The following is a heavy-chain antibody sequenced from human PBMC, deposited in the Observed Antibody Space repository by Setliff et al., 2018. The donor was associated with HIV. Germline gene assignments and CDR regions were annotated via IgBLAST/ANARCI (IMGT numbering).Heavy chain of an antibody. J-gene: IGHJ6*02. CDR3: VRERRRSPLSYGLDV. V-gene: IGHV4-31*03. Sequence: TLSLTCTVSGGSISSGGYYWNWIRQYPVKGLEWIGHIYYNGRTLFNPALGTRLNMSVDTSENQFSLHLNSVTAADTAVYYCVRERRRSPLSYGLDVWGQGTTVT. CDR1: GGSISSGGYY. CDR2: IYYNGRT.